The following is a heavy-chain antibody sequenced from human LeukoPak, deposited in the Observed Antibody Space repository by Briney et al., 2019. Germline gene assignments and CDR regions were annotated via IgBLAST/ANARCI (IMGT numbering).Heavy chain of an antibody. V-gene: IGHV3-21*01. J-gene: IGHJ4*02. CDR3: ARMDTAMVKGFDY. CDR2: ISSSSSYI. CDR1: GFTFSDYY. D-gene: IGHD5-18*01. Sequence: GGSLRLSCAASGFTFSDYYMSWVRQAPGKGLEWVSSISSSSSYIYYADSVKGRFTISRDNAKNSLYLQMNSLRAEDTAVYYCARMDTAMVKGFDYWGQGTLVTVSS.